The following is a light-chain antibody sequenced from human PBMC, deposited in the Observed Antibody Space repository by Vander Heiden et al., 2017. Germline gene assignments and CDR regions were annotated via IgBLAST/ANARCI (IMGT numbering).Light chain of an antibody. CDR2: EVN. V-gene: IGLV2-8*01. J-gene: IGLJ3*02. CDR1: SSDVGVYNS. Sequence: QSALTQPPSASGSPGQSVTISCTGSSSDVGVYNSVAWYQQHPGKAPKVMIYEVNKRPSGFPDRFSGSKSGNTASLTVSGLQAEDEADYYCTSYAGSNDLVFGGGTKLTVL. CDR3: TSYAGSNDLV.